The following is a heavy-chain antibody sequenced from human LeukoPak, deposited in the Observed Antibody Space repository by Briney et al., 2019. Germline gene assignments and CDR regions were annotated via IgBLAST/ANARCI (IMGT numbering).Heavy chain of an antibody. J-gene: IGHJ3*02. V-gene: IGHV1-18*01. CDR1: GYTFTSYG. D-gene: IGHD1-26*01. Sequence: AASVKVSCKASGYTFTSYGISWVRQAPGQGLEWMGWISAYNGNTNYAQKLQGRVTMTTDTSTSTAYMELRSLRSDDTAVYYCARKYSGSPGGAFDIWGQGTMVTVSS. CDR2: ISAYNGNT. CDR3: ARKYSGSPGGAFDI.